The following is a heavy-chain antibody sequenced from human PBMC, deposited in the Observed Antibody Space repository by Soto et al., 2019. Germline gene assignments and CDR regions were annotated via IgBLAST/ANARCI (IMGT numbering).Heavy chain of an antibody. CDR2: IIPIFGTA. V-gene: IGHV1-69*13. J-gene: IGHJ6*02. CDR1: GGTFSSYA. CDR3: AELTSMNTNYYYYGMDV. Sequence: SSVKVSCKASGGTFSSYAISWVRQAPGQGLEWMGGIIPIFGTANYAQKFQGRVTITADESTSTAYMELSSLRSEDTAVYYCAELTSMNTNYYYYGMDVWGPGTTVTVSS. D-gene: IGHD1-26*01.